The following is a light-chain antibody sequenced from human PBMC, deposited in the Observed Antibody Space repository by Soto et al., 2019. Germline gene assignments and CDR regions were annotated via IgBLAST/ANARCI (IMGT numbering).Light chain of an antibody. CDR3: QPYDNRPPT. V-gene: IGKV1-33*01. Sequence: DIQMTQSPSSLSASVGDRVTITCQASQDISNYLNWYQQKPGKAPKLLIYDASNLETGATSRFSGSGSGTDFTFTISSLQPEDIATYDGQPYDNRPPTFGGVTKVESK. CDR2: DAS. J-gene: IGKJ4*01. CDR1: QDISNY.